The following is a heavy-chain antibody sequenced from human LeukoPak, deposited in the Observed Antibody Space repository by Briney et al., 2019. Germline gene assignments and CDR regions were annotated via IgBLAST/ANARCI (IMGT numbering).Heavy chain of an antibody. J-gene: IGHJ5*01. V-gene: IGHV3-48*01. CDR2: INSGGSAV. D-gene: IGHD3-16*01. Sequence: GGSLRLSCAASGFTFSTYNMLWVRQTPGKGLEWLYYINSGGSAVHYADSVKDRFTISRDNAKSSVYLQMNSLRVEDTGIYYCARVGARGDWFDYWGQGTRVTVSS. CDR3: ARVGARGDWFDY. CDR1: GFTFSTYN.